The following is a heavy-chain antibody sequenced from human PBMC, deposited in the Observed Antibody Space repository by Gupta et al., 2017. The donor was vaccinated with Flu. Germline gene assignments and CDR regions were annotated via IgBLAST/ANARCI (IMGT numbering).Heavy chain of an antibody. CDR1: GFTFMTGW. D-gene: IGHD6-13*01. V-gene: IGHV3-15*01. CDR3: ARIAAAGTGNYMDV. Sequence: EVQLVESGGGLVKPGGSLRLSCVASGFTFMTGWMTWVRQAPGKGLEWIGRIKSPFDGGSTDYASPVKGRFTISRDDSKNTIYLQMNGLKTEDTALYYCARIAAAGTGNYMDVWGKGTTVTVSS. CDR2: IKSPFDGGST. J-gene: IGHJ6*03.